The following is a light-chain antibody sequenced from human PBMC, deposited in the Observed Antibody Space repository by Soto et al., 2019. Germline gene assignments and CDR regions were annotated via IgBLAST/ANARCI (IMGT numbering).Light chain of an antibody. CDR3: GTWDSSLSAGV. CDR2: DNN. V-gene: IGLV1-51*01. Sequence: QSVLTQPPSVSXAPGXXXTISCSGSSSNIGNNYVSWYQQLPGTAPKLLIYDNNKRPSGIPDRFSGSKSGTSATLGITGLQTGDEADYYCGTWDSSLSAGVFGGGTKLTVL. CDR1: SSNIGNNY. J-gene: IGLJ2*01.